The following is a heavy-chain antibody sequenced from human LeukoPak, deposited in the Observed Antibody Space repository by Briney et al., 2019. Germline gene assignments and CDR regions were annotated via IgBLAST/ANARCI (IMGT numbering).Heavy chain of an antibody. D-gene: IGHD2-2*01. CDR1: GFTFTSSA. CDR3: ATADIVVVPAAQNYYYYGMDV. Sequence: SVKVSCKASGFTFTSSAMQWVRQARGQRLEWIGWIVVGSGNTNYAQKFQERVTITRDMSTSTAYMELSSLRSEDTAVYYCATADIVVVPAAQNYYYYGMDVWGQGTTVTVSS. V-gene: IGHV1-58*02. CDR2: IVVGSGNT. J-gene: IGHJ6*02.